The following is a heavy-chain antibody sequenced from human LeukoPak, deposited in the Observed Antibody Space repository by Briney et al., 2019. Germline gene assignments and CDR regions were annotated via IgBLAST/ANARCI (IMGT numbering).Heavy chain of an antibody. V-gene: IGHV3-7*01. CDR1: GFTFSSYW. CDR3: ARVGVTMVRGVIITAKGYNWFDP. Sequence: GGSLRLSCAASGFTFSSYWMSWVRQAPGKGLEWVANIKQDGSGKYYVDSVKGRFTISRDNAKNSLYLQMNSLRAEDTAVYYCARVGVTMVRGVIITAKGYNWFDPWGQGTLVTVSS. CDR2: IKQDGSGK. J-gene: IGHJ5*02. D-gene: IGHD3-10*01.